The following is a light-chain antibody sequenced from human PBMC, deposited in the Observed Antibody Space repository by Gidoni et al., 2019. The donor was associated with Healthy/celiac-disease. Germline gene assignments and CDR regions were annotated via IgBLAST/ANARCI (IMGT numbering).Light chain of an antibody. CDR3: QQYYSTPRT. V-gene: IGKV4-1*01. CDR2: GAS. CDR1: QSVLYSSNNKNY. Sequence: DIVMTQSPDPLAVSLGESATINCKSSQSVLYSSNNKNYLAWYQQKPGQPPKLLIYGASTRESGVPDRFSGSGSGTDFTLTISSLQAEDVAVYYCQQYYSTPRTFGQGTKLEIK. J-gene: IGKJ2*01.